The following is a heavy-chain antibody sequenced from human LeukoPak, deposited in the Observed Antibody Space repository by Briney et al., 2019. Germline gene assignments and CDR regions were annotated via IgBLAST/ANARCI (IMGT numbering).Heavy chain of an antibody. Sequence: SETLSLTCAVSGGSISSSNWWSWVRQPPGKGLEWIGEIYHSGSTNYNPSLKSRVTISVDKSKNQFSLKLSSVTAADTAVYYCARESSWYGAFGRFGCFDPWGQGTLVTVSS. CDR1: GGSISSSNW. CDR2: IYHSGST. J-gene: IGHJ5*02. V-gene: IGHV4-4*02. CDR3: ARESSWYGAFGRFGCFDP. D-gene: IGHD6-13*01.